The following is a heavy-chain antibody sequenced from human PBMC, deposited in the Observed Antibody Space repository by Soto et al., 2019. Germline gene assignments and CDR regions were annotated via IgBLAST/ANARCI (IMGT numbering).Heavy chain of an antibody. V-gene: IGHV3-30*18. CDR1: GFTFSSYG. D-gene: IGHD2-2*01. CDR2: ISYDGSNK. Sequence: GGSLRLSCAASGFTFSSYGMHWVRQAPGKGLEWVAVISYDGSNKYYAGSVKGRFTISRDNSKNTLYLQMNSLRAEDTAVYYCAKDFSRLDGGIVVVPAAMSFDYWGQGTLVTVSS. CDR3: AKDFSRLDGGIVVVPAAMSFDY. J-gene: IGHJ4*02.